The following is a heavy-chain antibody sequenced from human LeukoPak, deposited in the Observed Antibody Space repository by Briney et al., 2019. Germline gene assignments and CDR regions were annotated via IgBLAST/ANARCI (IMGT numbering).Heavy chain of an antibody. CDR1: GGSISSYD. J-gene: IGHJ6*02. CDR2: IYTSGST. Sequence: SETLSLTCTASGGSISSYDWSWIRQPAGKGLEWIGRIYTSGSTNYNPSLKSRVTMSVATSQNQFPLNLSSVTAADTAVYYCARDSRGMDVWGQGPTVPVSS. V-gene: IGHV4-4*07. CDR3: ARDSRGMDV.